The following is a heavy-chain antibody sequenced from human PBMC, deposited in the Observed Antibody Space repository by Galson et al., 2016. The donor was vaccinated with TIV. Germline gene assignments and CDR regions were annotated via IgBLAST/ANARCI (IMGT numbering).Heavy chain of an antibody. CDR2: IYHRGST. CDR3: ARWPGSSSSGYYYYGLDV. D-gene: IGHD6-6*01. Sequence: ATLSLTCAVSGGSISNSHWWSWVRQPPGKGLEWIGEIYHRGSTNYNPSLKSRVSISVDKSKNQFSLTLSSVTAADTAVYYCARWPGSSSSGYYYYGLDVWGQGTTVTVSS. CDR1: GGSISNSHW. V-gene: IGHV4-4*02. J-gene: IGHJ6*02.